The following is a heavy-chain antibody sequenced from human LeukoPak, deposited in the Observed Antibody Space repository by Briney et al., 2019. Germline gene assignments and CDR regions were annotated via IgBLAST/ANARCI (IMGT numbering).Heavy chain of an antibody. CDR1: GFTFSSYW. J-gene: IGHJ4*02. Sequence: TRGSLRLSCAASGFTFSSYWMHWVRQAPGKGLVWVSRISDGGSTTTYADSVKGRFTISRDNAKNTLYLQMNGLRAEDTAVYYCSRSAYYDGSGNYYDYWGQGTLVTVSS. CDR3: SRSAYYDGSGNYYDY. D-gene: IGHD3-22*01. CDR2: ISDGGSTT. V-gene: IGHV3-74*01.